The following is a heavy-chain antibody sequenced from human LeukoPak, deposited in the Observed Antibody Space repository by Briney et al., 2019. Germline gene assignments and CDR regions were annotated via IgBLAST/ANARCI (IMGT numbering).Heavy chain of an antibody. CDR2: IIPIFGTA. Sequence: ASVKVSCKASGGTFSSYAVSWVRQAPGQGLEWMGGIIPIFGTANYAQKFQGRVTITTDESTSTAYMELSSPRSEDTAVYYCARVATYGVRGVISTNWFDPWGQGTLVTVSS. J-gene: IGHJ5*02. V-gene: IGHV1-69*05. CDR1: GGTFSSYA. D-gene: IGHD3-10*01. CDR3: ARVATYGVRGVISTNWFDP.